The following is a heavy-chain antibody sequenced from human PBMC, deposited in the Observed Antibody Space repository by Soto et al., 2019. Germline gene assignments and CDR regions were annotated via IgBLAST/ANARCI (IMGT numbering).Heavy chain of an antibody. CDR3: ARGLVRVDFWSGYLAHGYVGWFXP. Sequence: PSETLSLTCAVYGGSFSGYYWSWIRQPPGKGLEWIGEINHSGSTNYNPSLKSRVTISVDTSKNQFSLKLSSVTAADTAVYYCARGLVRVDFWSGYLAHGYVGWFXPWSQGTLVTVSS. D-gene: IGHD3-3*01. V-gene: IGHV4-34*01. J-gene: IGHJ5*01. CDR2: INHSGST. CDR1: GGSFSGYY.